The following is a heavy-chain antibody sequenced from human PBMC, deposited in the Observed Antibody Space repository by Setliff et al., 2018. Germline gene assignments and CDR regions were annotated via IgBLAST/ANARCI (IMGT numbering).Heavy chain of an antibody. CDR1: GGTFSNYA. J-gene: IGHJ6*02. CDR3: ASGTPHKWLVHDYYYYGMDV. Sequence: SVKVSCKASGGTFSNYAISWVRQAPGQGVEWMGGIIPILGIANYAQKFQGRVTITTDESTSTAYMELSSLRSEDTAVYYCASGTPHKWLVHDYYYYGMDVWGQGTTVTVSS. D-gene: IGHD6-19*01. CDR2: IIPILGIA. V-gene: IGHV1-69*10.